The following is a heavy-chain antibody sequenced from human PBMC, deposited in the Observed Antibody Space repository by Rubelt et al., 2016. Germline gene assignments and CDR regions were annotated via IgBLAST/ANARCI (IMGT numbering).Heavy chain of an antibody. Sequence: QVQLQQWGAGLLKPSETLSLTCAVYGGSFSDYYWSWIRQPPGKGLEWIGSIFYHGSTYYNPSLQSRMSMSVETSRNQCSLKLISVTAADTAVYYCVNSPGNWGLLSYFDFWGRGTLVTVSS. D-gene: IGHD7-27*01. CDR3: VNSPGNWGLLSYFDF. CDR2: IFYHGST. V-gene: IGHV4-34*12. J-gene: IGHJ4*02. CDR1: GGSFSDYY.